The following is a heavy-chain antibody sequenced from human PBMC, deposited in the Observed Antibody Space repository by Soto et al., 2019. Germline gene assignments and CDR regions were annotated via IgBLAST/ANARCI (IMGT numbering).Heavy chain of an antibody. CDR1: GGSISYYH. CDR2: IYYSGST. Sequence: SETLSLTCTVSGGSISYYHWSWIRQPPGKGLEWIGYIYYSGSTNYNPSLKSRVTMSVDASKNQFSLKLSSVTAADTAVYYCARVRGYCSGGSCYSLGFDYWGQGTLVTVSS. V-gene: IGHV4-59*01. CDR3: ARVRGYCSGGSCYSLGFDY. D-gene: IGHD2-15*01. J-gene: IGHJ4*02.